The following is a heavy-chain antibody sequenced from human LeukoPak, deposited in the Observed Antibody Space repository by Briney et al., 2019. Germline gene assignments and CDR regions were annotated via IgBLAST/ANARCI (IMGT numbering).Heavy chain of an antibody. V-gene: IGHV4-39*01. CDR3: ARDCSSTSCYNYYYYMDV. CDR1: GGSISSTSYF. D-gene: IGHD2-2*02. Sequence: SETLSLTCTVSGGSISSTSYFWGWIRQPPGKGLEWIGSVYYTGSTYYNPSLKSRITISVDTSKNQFSLKLSSVTAAGTTVYYCARDCSSTSCYNYYYYMDVWGKGTTVTVSS. J-gene: IGHJ6*03. CDR2: VYYTGST.